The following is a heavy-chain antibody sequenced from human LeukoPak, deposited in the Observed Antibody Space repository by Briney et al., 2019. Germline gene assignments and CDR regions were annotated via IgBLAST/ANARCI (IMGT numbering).Heavy chain of an antibody. CDR2: INWNGGST. J-gene: IGHJ4*02. V-gene: IGHV3-20*04. CDR3: AKARYYGSGSSDY. Sequence: SGGSLRLSCAASGFTVSSNYMSWVRQAPGKGLEWVSGINWNGGSTGYADSVKGRFTISRDNAKNSLYLQMNSLRAEDTAVYYCAKARYYGSGSSDYWGQGTLVTVSS. D-gene: IGHD3-10*01. CDR1: GFTVSSNY.